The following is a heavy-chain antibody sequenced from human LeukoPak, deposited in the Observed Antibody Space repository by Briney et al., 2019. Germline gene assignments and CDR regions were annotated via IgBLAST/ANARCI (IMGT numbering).Heavy chain of an antibody. CDR1: GFTFSSYA. Sequence: GGSLRLSCAASGFTFSSYAMSWVRQAPGKGLEWVSAIGGSGGSTYYADSVKGRFTISRDNSKNTLYLQMNSLRAEDTAVYYCAKDGTIFGVVREEHFDYWGQGTLVTVSS. D-gene: IGHD3-3*01. J-gene: IGHJ4*02. V-gene: IGHV3-23*01. CDR2: IGGSGGST. CDR3: AKDGTIFGVVREEHFDY.